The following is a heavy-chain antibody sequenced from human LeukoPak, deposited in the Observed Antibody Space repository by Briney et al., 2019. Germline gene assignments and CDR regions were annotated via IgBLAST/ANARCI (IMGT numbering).Heavy chain of an antibody. CDR3: VREDAYHYGM. J-gene: IGHJ4*02. V-gene: IGHV3-43*02. CDR2: IRGDGGRT. Sequence: GGSLRLSCAASGFIFDDYAMHWVRQAPGKSLEWVSLIRGDGGRTHYGDSVKGRFTISRDNSKNSLYLQMNTLRTEDTALYYCVREDAYHYGMWGRGTLVTISS. CDR1: GFIFDDYA. D-gene: IGHD5-12*01.